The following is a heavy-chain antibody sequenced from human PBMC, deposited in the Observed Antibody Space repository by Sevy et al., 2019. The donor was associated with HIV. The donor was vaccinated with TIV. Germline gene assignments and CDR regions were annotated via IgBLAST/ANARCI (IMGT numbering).Heavy chain of an antibody. J-gene: IGHJ4*02. Sequence: GGSLRLSCAASGFTFSSYWMSWVRQAPGKGLEWVANINQEGSEKHYGDSVKGRVTISRDSSKNSLLLQVHSLRVEDTAVYYCARDSKADYNYGLEEMMAYWGQGTLVTVSS. D-gene: IGHD3-16*01. CDR3: ARDSKADYNYGLEEMMAY. V-gene: IGHV3-7*01. CDR1: GFTFSSYW. CDR2: INQEGSEK.